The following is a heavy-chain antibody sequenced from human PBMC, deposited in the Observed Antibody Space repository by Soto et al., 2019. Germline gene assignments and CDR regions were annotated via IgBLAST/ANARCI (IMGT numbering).Heavy chain of an antibody. V-gene: IGHV6-1*01. D-gene: IGHD3-16*01. CDR2: KYYRSKWYS. CDR1: GDSVSSNSAA. CDR3: ARGRMGGWI. J-gene: IGHJ4*02. Sequence: QVQLQQSGPRLVKPSQTLSLTCGISGDSVSSNSAAWNWIRQSPSRGLEWLGMKYYRSKWYSDYATSLEGRITIHPATSTTHFSLPLNSVPLEDTAVYYCARGRMGGWIWGQGTLVTVSS.